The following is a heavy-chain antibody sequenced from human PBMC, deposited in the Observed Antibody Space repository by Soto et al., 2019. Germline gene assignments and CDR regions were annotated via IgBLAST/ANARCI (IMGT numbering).Heavy chain of an antibody. CDR3: VRVPRIVVATDYYYGLDV. CDR1: GFIVSSHY. Sequence: DVQLVESGGGLIQPGGSLRLSCEASGFIVSSHYLTWVRQAPGKGLEWVSVLYSGGTTYYADSVKGRFTISRDNSKNTLYLQMNSLRDEDTAVYYCVRVPRIVVATDYYYGLDVWGQGTTVTVSS. V-gene: IGHV3-53*01. CDR2: LYSGGTT. D-gene: IGHD1-26*01. J-gene: IGHJ6*02.